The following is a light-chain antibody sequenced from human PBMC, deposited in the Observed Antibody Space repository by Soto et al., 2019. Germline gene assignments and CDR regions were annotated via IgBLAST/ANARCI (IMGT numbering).Light chain of an antibody. CDR3: QQNGSSPPLS. CDR2: GAS. V-gene: IGKV3-20*01. CDR1: QSVSSNY. J-gene: IGKJ4*01. Sequence: EIVLTQSPGTLSLSPGERVTLSCRASQSVSSNYLAWYQQKPGQAPRLLIYGASSRATGIPDRFSGSGSGTDFTLTISRLEPEDFAVYYCQQNGSSPPLSFGGGTKVEIK.